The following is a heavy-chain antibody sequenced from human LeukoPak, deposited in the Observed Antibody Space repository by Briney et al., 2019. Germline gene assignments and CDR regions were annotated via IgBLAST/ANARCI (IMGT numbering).Heavy chain of an antibody. Sequence: PGGSLRLSCAASGFNFNIYAMNWVRQAPGKGLEWVSGISNSGGRTSHAESVKGRFTISRDNSKNTLYLQMNNLRAEDTAVYYCAREVGGIFDYWGQGTLVTVSS. CDR3: AREVGGIFDY. J-gene: IGHJ4*02. CDR1: GFNFNIYA. V-gene: IGHV3-23*01. D-gene: IGHD1-14*01. CDR2: ISNSGGRT.